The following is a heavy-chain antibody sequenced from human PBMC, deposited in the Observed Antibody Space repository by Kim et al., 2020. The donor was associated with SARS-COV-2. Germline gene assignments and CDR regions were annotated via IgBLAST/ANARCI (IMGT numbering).Heavy chain of an antibody. CDR2: ISGRGGST. D-gene: IGHD2-2*01. V-gene: IGHV3-23*01. J-gene: IGHJ4*02. CDR1: GFTFSSYA. CDR3: AKDRWELRRYCSSTSCYEPEIEPSVFDY. Sequence: GGSLRLSCAASGFTFSSYAMSWVRQAPGKGLEWVSAISGRGGSTYYADSVKGRFTISRDNSKNTLYLQMNSLRAEDTAVYYCAKDRWELRRYCSSTSCYEPEIEPSVFDYWGQGTLVTVSS.